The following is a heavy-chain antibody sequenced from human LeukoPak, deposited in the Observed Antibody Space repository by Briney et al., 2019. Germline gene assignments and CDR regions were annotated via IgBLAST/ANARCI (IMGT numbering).Heavy chain of an antibody. Sequence: PGGSLRLSCVVSGFTFSSSWIHWVRQVPGKGLVWVSRLNTDGSNTAYADSVEGRFTLSSDNAKNTVYLQMNSLRAEDRGVYYCARGAIAPDNWGQGTLVIVSS. CDR1: GFTFSSSW. D-gene: IGHD2-21*01. CDR3: ARGAIAPDN. V-gene: IGHV3-74*01. CDR2: LNTDGSNT. J-gene: IGHJ4*02.